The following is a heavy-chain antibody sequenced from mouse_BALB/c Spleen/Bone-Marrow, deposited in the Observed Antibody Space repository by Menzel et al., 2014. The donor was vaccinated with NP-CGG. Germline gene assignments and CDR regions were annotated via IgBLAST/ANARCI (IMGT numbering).Heavy chain of an antibody. V-gene: IGHV2-9*02. CDR3: ARDYYGSSYFDY. Sequence: QVQLKDSGPGLVAPSQSLSITCTVSGFSLTSYGVRWVRQPPGKGLEWLGVIWAGGSTNYNSALMSRLSISKDNSKSQVFLKMNSLQTDDTAMYYCARDYYGSSYFDYWGQSTTLTVSS. J-gene: IGHJ2*01. CDR1: GFSLTSYG. D-gene: IGHD1-1*01. CDR2: IWAGGST.